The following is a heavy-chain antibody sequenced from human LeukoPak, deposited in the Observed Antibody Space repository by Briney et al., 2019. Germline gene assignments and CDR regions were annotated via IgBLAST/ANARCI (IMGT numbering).Heavy chain of an antibody. CDR3: VKVAKYYYGSETYYFFEH. Sequence: GGSLRLSCAASGFTFSRYNMNWVRQAPGKGLEWVSSISSSSSYIYYADSVKGRFTISRDNAKNSLYLQMNSLRVEDTAIYYCVKVAKYYYGSETYYFFEHWGQGTPVTASS. CDR1: GFTFSRYN. D-gene: IGHD3-10*01. J-gene: IGHJ4*02. CDR2: ISSSSSYI. V-gene: IGHV3-21*01.